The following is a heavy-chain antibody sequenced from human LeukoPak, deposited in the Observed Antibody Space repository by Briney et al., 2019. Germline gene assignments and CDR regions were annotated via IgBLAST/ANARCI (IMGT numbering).Heavy chain of an antibody. CDR2: ISGSGGST. V-gene: IGHV3-23*01. D-gene: IGHD6-19*01. J-gene: IGHJ4*02. Sequence: GGSLRLSCVASGFTFSSYGMSWVRQAPGKGLEWVSAISGSGGSTYYADSVKGRFTISRDNSKNTLYLQMNSLRAEDTAVYYCAKQSFPKQWLVTDGDYWGQGTLVTVSS. CDR1: GFTFSSYG. CDR3: AKQSFPKQWLVTDGDY.